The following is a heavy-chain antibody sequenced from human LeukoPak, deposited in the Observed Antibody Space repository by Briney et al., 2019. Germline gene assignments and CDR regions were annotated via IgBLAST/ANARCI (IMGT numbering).Heavy chain of an antibody. J-gene: IGHJ6*03. V-gene: IGHV4-59*12. D-gene: IGHD1-7*01. CDR3: ARARRRGWYNWNLNPYYYYYMDV. CDR1: GGSISNYY. Sequence: PSETLSLTCTVSGGSISNYYWNWIRQPPGKGLEWIGYLSYSGSTNYNPSLKSRVTISVDTSKNQVSLKLSSVTAADTAVYYCARARRRGWYNWNLNPYYYYYMDVWGKGTTVTVSS. CDR2: LSYSGST.